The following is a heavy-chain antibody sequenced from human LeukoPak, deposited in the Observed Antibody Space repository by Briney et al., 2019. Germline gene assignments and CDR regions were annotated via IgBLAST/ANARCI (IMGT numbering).Heavy chain of an antibody. D-gene: IGHD2-8*01. CDR1: GFTFDDYG. J-gene: IGHJ4*02. CDR2: INWKGGST. Sequence: PGGSLRLSCAASGFTFDDYGMSWVRQAPGKGLEWVSGINWKGGSTTYADSVRGRFTISRDNAKNSLYLKMNSLRAEDTAVYHCARNAADCTTSACYDSWGQGTLVTVSS. V-gene: IGHV3-20*01. CDR3: ARNAADCTTSACYDS.